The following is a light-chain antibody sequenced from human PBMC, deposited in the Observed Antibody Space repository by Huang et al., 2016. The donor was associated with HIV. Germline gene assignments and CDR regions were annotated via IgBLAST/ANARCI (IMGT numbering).Light chain of an antibody. CDR3: QQRTNWPWT. Sequence: EIVLTQSPDTLSLSPGDTATLSCRASQSARTFLAWYQQKLGQPPRLLIYDTSTRATGIPPRFSGSGSGTDFTLTISSLEPEDFAVYYCQQRTNWPWTFGQGTKVEIK. CDR1: QSARTF. V-gene: IGKV3-11*01. CDR2: DTS. J-gene: IGKJ1*01.